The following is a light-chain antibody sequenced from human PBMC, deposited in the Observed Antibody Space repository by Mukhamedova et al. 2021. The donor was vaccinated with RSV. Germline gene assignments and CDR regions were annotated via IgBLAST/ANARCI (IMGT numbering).Light chain of an antibody. Sequence: ASITCSGDKLGDKYACWYQQKPGQSPVLVIYQDSKRPSGIPERFSGSNSGNTATLTISGTQAMDEADYYCQAWDSSTAVVFGGGT. CDR3: QAWDSSTAVV. J-gene: IGLJ2*01. CDR2: QDS. CDR1: KLGDKY. V-gene: IGLV3-1*01.